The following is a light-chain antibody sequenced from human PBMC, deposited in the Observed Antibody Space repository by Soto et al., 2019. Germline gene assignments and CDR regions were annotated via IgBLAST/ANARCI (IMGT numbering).Light chain of an antibody. J-gene: IGKJ5*01. CDR3: QQYGNSPIT. CDR1: HTISSSY. Sequence: EIVLTQSPATLSLSPGERATLSCRASHTISSSYLAWYQQKPGQAPRLLIYGASSRATGIPDRFSGSGSGTDFTLTISRLEPEDFAVYYCQQYGNSPITFGQGTRLEIK. V-gene: IGKV3-20*01. CDR2: GAS.